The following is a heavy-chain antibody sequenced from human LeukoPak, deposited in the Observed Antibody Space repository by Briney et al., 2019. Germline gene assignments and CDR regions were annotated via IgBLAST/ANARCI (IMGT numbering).Heavy chain of an antibody. J-gene: IGHJ4*02. CDR1: GYSFTNYW. CDR3: ARAWNFDY. Sequence: GESLKISCKGSGYSFTNYWVGWVRQMPGKGLEWMGIIYPGDSDTRYRPSFQGQVTISADKAISTAYLQWGSLKASDSAMYYCARAWNFDYWGQGTLVTVSS. D-gene: IGHD1-1*01. V-gene: IGHV5-51*01. CDR2: IYPGDSDT.